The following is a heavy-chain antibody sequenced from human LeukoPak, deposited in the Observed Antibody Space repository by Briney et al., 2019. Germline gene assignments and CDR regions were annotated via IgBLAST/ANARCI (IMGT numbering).Heavy chain of an antibody. CDR3: ARVLTVGSGGYDAFDI. D-gene: IGHD6-25*01. CDR1: GFTFTSYD. V-gene: IGHV3-13*01. CDR2: IDTAGAT. J-gene: IGHJ3*02. Sequence: GGSLRLSCAASGFTFTSYDMHWVRQATGKCLEWVSAIDTAGATYYPGSVKGRFTISRENAKNSLYLQMNSLRAGDTAVYYCARVLTVGSGGYDAFDIWDQGTMVTVSS.